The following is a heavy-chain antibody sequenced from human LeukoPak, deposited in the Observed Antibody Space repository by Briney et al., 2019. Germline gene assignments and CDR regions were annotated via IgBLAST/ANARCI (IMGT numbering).Heavy chain of an antibody. CDR1: GGSISSYY. CDR3: ARLRMVRGVDY. V-gene: IGHV4-59*08. CDR2: IYYSGST. Sequence: SETLSLTCTVSGGSISSYYWSWIRQPPGKGLEWIGYIYYSGSTNYNPSLKSRVTISVDASKNQFSLKLSSVTAADTAVYYCARLRMVRGVDYWGQGTLVTVSS. J-gene: IGHJ4*02. D-gene: IGHD3-10*01.